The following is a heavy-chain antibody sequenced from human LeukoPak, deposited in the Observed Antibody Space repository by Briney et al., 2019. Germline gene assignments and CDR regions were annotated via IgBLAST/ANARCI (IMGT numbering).Heavy chain of an antibody. CDR3: ARDLGTIFGGYMDV. CDR1: GFTFSSYW. CDR2: INTDGSST. D-gene: IGHD3-3*01. Sequence: GGSLRLSCAASGFTFSSYWMHWVRQAPGKGLVWVSRINTDGSSTSYADFVKGRFTISRDNAKNTLYLQMNSLRAEDTAVYYCARDLGTIFGGYMDVWGKGTTVTVSS. V-gene: IGHV3-74*01. J-gene: IGHJ6*03.